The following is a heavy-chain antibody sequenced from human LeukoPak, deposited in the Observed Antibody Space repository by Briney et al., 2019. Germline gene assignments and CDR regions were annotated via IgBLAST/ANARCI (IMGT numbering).Heavy chain of an antibody. CDR1: GFIFDDYA. J-gene: IGHJ4*02. D-gene: IGHD2-8*01. Sequence: GGSLRLSCAASGFIFDDYAMHWVRQAPGKGLEWVSLISGDGGSTFYADSVRGRFTISRDNSKNSLSLQMNSLPTEDTALYYCAKEEYSHTTNYFDNWGQGILVTVSS. V-gene: IGHV3-43*02. CDR3: AKEEYSHTTNYFDN. CDR2: ISGDGGST.